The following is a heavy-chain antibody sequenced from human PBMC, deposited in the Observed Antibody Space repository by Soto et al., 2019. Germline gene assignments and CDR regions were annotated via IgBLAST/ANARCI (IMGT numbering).Heavy chain of an antibody. Sequence: ASVKVSCKASGYTFTSYGISWVRQAPGQGLEWMGWISAYNGNTNYAQKLQGRVTMTTDTSTSTAYMELRSLRSDDTAVYYCARDGPYCTNGVCEFQHWGQGTLVTVSS. CDR3: ARDGPYCTNGVCEFQH. J-gene: IGHJ1*01. D-gene: IGHD2-8*01. CDR1: GYTFTSYG. V-gene: IGHV1-18*01. CDR2: ISAYNGNT.